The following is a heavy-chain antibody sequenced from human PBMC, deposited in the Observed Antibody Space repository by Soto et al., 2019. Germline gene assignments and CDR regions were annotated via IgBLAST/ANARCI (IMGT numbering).Heavy chain of an antibody. D-gene: IGHD3-22*01. Sequence: QLQLQESGPGLVKPSETLSLTCTVSGGSISSSSYYWGWIRQPPGKGLEWIGSIYYSGSTYYNPSLNSRVTISVDTSKHQFSLKLSSVTAADTAVYYCARRRYDSSGYYYELDYWGQGTLVTVSS. V-gene: IGHV4-39*01. CDR1: GGSISSSSYY. CDR3: ARRRYDSSGYYYELDY. J-gene: IGHJ4*02. CDR2: IYYSGST.